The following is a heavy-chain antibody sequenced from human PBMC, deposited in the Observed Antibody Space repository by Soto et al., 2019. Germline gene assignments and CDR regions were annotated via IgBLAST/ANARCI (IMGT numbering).Heavy chain of an antibody. CDR3: AKDTPVVMFLFDS. D-gene: IGHD2-21*01. Sequence: GGSLRLSCTASEFTFYTYAMTWVRQAPGKGLEWVSSITDTGVSTYYADSVKGRFTISRDNSRNTLYLQMNSLRTDDTAVYYCAKDTPVVMFLFDSWGRGTLVTVSS. CDR1: EFTFYTYA. V-gene: IGHV3-23*01. J-gene: IGHJ4*02. CDR2: ITDTGVST.